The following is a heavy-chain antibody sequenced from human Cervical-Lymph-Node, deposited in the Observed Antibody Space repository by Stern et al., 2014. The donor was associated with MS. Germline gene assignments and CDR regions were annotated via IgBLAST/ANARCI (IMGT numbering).Heavy chain of an antibody. J-gene: IGHJ4*02. V-gene: IGHV1-69*09. CDR1: GCTFSSYA. CDR3: ARGGIDGYNFDY. D-gene: IGHD5-24*01. Sequence: QVQLVESGAEVKKPGSSVKVSCKASGCTFSSYAFSWVRQAPGQGLEWMGRIIPMLNIASYAQKFQGRVTITADTSTITAYMELSSLRSEDTAVYYCARGGIDGYNFDYWGQGTLVTVSS. CDR2: IIPMLNIA.